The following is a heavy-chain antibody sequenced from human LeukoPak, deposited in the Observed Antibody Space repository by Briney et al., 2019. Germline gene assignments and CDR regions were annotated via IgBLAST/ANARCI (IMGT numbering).Heavy chain of an antibody. CDR3: ARFWRSYFDY. J-gene: IGHJ4*02. CDR1: GGSISSSSYY. Sequence: PSETLSLTCTVSGGSISSSSYYRSWIRQHPGKGLEWIGYIYYSGSTYYNPSLKSRVTISVDTSKNQFSLKLSSVTAADTAVYYCARFWRSYFDYWGQGTLVIVSS. V-gene: IGHV4-31*03. CDR2: IYYSGST. D-gene: IGHD1-1*01.